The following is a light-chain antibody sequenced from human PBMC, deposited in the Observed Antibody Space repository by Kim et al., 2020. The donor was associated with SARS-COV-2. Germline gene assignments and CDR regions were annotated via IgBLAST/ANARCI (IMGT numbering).Light chain of an antibody. CDR1: SSDVGGYNY. Sequence: QSALTQPASVSGSPGQSITISCTGTSSDVGGYNYVSWYQQHPGKAPKLMIYDVSKRPSGVSNRFSGSKSGNTASLTISGLQAEDEADYYCSSYTSSSTCEVFGGGTQLTVL. CDR2: DVS. V-gene: IGLV2-14*01. J-gene: IGLJ3*02. CDR3: SSYTSSSTCEV.